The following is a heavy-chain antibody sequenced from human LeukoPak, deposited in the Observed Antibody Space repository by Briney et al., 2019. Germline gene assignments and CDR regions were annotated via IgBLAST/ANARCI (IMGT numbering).Heavy chain of an antibody. CDR3: AKEYSGYDFDY. CDR2: ISTRSDYI. D-gene: IGHD5-12*01. CDR1: GFTFSSYD. J-gene: IGHJ4*02. Sequence: SGGSLRLSCTASGFTFSSYDMNWVRQAPGTGLEWVSSISTRSDYIYYGDSVKGLFTVSRDNAKNALYLQMNSLRAEDTAVYYCAKEYSGYDFDYWGQGTLVTVSS. V-gene: IGHV3-21*04.